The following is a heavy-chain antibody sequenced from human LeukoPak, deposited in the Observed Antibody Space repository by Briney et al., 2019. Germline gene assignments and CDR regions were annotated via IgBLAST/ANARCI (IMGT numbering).Heavy chain of an antibody. J-gene: IGHJ4*02. Sequence: GGSLRLSCAASGNYWMHWVRQAPGKGLEWVSTISGGGGSTYYADSVKGRFTISRDNSKNTLYLQVNSLRAEDTAVYYCAKGGKWDVTPFDYWGQGTLVTVSS. CDR2: ISGGGGST. V-gene: IGHV3-23*01. CDR3: AKGGKWDVTPFDY. D-gene: IGHD1-26*01. CDR1: GNYW.